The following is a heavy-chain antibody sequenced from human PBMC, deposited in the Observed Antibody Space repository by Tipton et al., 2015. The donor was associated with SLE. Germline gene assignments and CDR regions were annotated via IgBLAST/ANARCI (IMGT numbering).Heavy chain of an antibody. V-gene: IGHV4-39*01. CDR1: GGSIRTSTSD. J-gene: IGHJ2*01. D-gene: IGHD4-17*01. CDR2: IISDGAA. Sequence: TLSLTCTVSGGSIRTSTSDWGWMRPPPGRGLEWFGCIISDGAAYSNPSLQSPVTKSVVTTKNQLSLKLRSVAAADAAVYYCATRLYDYGDYGGYFDLLGRGTLVTVSA. CDR3: ATRLYDYGDYGGYFDL.